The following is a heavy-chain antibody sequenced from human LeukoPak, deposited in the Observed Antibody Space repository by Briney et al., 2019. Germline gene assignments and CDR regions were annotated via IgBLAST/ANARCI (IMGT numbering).Heavy chain of an antibody. CDR3: ARRYYDSSGYYLFDY. Sequence: PGGALKISLKGSGTLFTSYWIGWVRPSPGKGLGLIGIIYPGESDTRYSPSFQGQVTISADKSISTAYLQWSSLKASDTAMYYCARRYYDSSGYYLFDYWGQGTLVTVSS. CDR2: IYPGESDT. V-gene: IGHV5-51*01. D-gene: IGHD3-22*01. CDR1: GTLFTSYW. J-gene: IGHJ4*02.